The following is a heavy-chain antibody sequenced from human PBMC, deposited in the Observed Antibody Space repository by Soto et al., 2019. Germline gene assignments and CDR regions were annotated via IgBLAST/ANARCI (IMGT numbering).Heavy chain of an antibody. CDR2: ISSSGTTI. D-gene: IGHD5-12*01. V-gene: IGHV3-48*03. J-gene: IGHJ4*02. Sequence: GGSLRLSCAGSGFTFNSHEMTWVRQAPGKGLEWISSISSSGTTIYYADSVKGRFTISRDNAKNSLFLQMNSLRAEDTAVYYCARGHIVATILDYWGQGTLVTVSS. CDR1: GFTFNSHE. CDR3: ARGHIVATILDY.